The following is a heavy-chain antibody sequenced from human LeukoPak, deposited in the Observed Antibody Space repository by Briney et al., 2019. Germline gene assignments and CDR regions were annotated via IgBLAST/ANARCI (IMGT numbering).Heavy chain of an antibody. J-gene: IGHJ4*02. Sequence: ASVKVSCKASGYTFTSYYMHWVRQAPGQGLEWMGWINPNSGGTNYAQKFQGRVTMTRDTSISTAYMELSRLRSDDTAVYYCARGYCSGGSCYRRPFDYWGQGTLVTVSS. CDR2: INPNSGGT. V-gene: IGHV1-2*02. CDR3: ARGYCSGGSCYRRPFDY. CDR1: GYTFTSYY. D-gene: IGHD2-15*01.